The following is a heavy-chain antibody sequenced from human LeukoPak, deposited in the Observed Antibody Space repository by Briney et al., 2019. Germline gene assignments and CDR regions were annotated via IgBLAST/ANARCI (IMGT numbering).Heavy chain of an antibody. CDR2: IKQDGSEK. J-gene: IGHJ3*02. D-gene: IGHD3-10*01. CDR3: AKGNSGSYYNTDAFDI. Sequence: GGSLRLSCAASGFTFNSYWMNWVRQAPGKGLEWVANIKQDGSEKYYVDSVQGRFTISRDNAKSSLYLQMNSLRAEDTAVYYCAKGNSGSYYNTDAFDIWGQGTMVTVSS. V-gene: IGHV3-7*03. CDR1: GFTFNSYW.